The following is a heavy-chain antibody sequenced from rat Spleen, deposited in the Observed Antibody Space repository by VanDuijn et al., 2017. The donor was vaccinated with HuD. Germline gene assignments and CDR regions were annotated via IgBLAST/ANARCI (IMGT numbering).Heavy chain of an antibody. CDR2: VSSGGTP. V-gene: IGHV2S12*01. CDR1: GFSLPNYH. D-gene: IGHD1-4*01. CDR3: VREASYPGITFDY. J-gene: IGHJ2*01. Sequence: QVQLKESGPGLVQPSQTLSLTCTVSGFSLPNYHVSWVRQPPGKGLEWIAAVSSGGTPYYNSLLNSRLIISRDTSTGQVFLKRNSRQTEDTATYYCVREASYPGITFDYWGQGVMVTVSS.